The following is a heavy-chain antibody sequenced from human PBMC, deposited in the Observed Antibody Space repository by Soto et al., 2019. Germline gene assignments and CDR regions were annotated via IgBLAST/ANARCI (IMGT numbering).Heavy chain of an antibody. CDR1: GFTFSKYR. Sequence: PGGSLRLSCAASGFTFSKYRMNWVRQAPGKGLEWVSYISSSSSSKFYADSVKDRFTISRDNSKNTLYLQMNSLRAEDTAVYYCASRSPALDYWGQGTLVTVSS. CDR3: ASRSPALDY. V-gene: IGHV3-21*01. CDR2: ISSSSSSK. J-gene: IGHJ4*02. D-gene: IGHD2-2*01.